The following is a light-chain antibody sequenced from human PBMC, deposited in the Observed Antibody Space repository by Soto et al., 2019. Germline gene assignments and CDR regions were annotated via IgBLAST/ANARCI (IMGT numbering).Light chain of an antibody. J-gene: IGKJ4*01. V-gene: IGKV1-5*03. CDR3: QQYDTSPLT. CDR1: QTINNW. CDR2: FAS. Sequence: DTRMTQSPSTLSASVGDRVTITCRAIQTINNWLAWYQQKTGKDPNLLIYFASVLQIGVPSRFSGIESGTEFNLTLTSLQPDDCATYYGQQYDTSPLTVGGWTKVEIK.